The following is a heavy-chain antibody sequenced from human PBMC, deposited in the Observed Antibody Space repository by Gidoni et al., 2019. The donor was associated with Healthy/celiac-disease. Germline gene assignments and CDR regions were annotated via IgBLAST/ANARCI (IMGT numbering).Heavy chain of an antibody. V-gene: IGHV3-33*01. CDR2: IWYDGSNK. CDR3: ARDQDTAMVIDY. Sequence: QVQLVESGGSVVQPGRSLRLYCAASGFTFSSYGMHWVRQAPGKGLDWVAVIWYDGSNKYYADSVKGRFTISRDNSKNTLYLQMNSLRAEDTAVYYCARDQDTAMVIDYWGQGTLVTVSS. J-gene: IGHJ4*02. D-gene: IGHD5-18*01. CDR1: GFTFSSYG.